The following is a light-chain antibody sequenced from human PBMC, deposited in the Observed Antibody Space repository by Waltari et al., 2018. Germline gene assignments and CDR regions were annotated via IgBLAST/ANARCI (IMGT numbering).Light chain of an antibody. V-gene: IGKV4-1*01. Sequence: DIVMTQSPDSLAVSLGDRATINCTSSPSLTYRSNNKDYLAWYQQKFGQPPKLLIYWASIRESGVPDRFNGSGSGTDFTLTISSLQAEDVAVYFCQQFHSGPRTFGQGTTVEIK. J-gene: IGKJ1*01. CDR1: PSLTYRSNNKDY. CDR3: QQFHSGPRT. CDR2: WAS.